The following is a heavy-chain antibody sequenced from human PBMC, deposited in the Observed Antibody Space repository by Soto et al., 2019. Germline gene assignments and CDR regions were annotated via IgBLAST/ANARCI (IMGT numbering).Heavy chain of an antibody. CDR3: ATHSTPYSSSWEGTY. CDR2: INPSGGST. V-gene: IGHV1-46*01. J-gene: IGHJ4*02. Sequence: GASVKVSCKASGYTFTSYYMHWVRQAPGQGLEWMGIINPSGGSTSYAQKFQGRVTMTRDTSTSTVYMELSSLRSEDTAVYYCATHSTPYSSSWEGTYWGQGTLVTVSS. D-gene: IGHD6-13*01. CDR1: GYTFTSYY.